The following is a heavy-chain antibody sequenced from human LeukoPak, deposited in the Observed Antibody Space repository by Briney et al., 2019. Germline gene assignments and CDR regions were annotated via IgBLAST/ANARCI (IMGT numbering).Heavy chain of an antibody. J-gene: IGHJ4*02. Sequence: GGSLRLSCAASGFTFSSYAMSWVRQAPGKGLEWVSAISGSGGSTYYADSVKGRFTISRDNSKNTLYLQMNSLRAEDTAVYYCASSRGRDGYSGPFDYWGQGTLVTVSS. CDR2: ISGSGGST. D-gene: IGHD5-24*01. V-gene: IGHV3-23*01. CDR3: ASSRGRDGYSGPFDY. CDR1: GFTFSSYA.